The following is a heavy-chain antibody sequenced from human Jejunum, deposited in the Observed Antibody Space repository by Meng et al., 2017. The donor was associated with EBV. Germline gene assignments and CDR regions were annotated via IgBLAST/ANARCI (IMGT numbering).Heavy chain of an antibody. V-gene: IGHV4-4*02. D-gene: IGHD1-26*01. CDR2: IFHIGTT. CDR1: GGSISRSNW. J-gene: IGHJ5*02. CDR3: ARDGGPSGSYAYWFDP. Sequence: VRLPGSGLGLGKPLGTRSLTCAVSGGSISRSNWWSWVRQPPGKGPEWIGEIFHIGTTNYNPTLKSRVTMSVDKSKNHFSLKLTSVTAADTAVYYCARDGGPSGSYAYWFDPWGQGTLVTVSS.